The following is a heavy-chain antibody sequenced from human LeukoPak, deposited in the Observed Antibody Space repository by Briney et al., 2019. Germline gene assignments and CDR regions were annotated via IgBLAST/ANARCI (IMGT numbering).Heavy chain of an antibody. Sequence: GRSLRLSCAASGFTFSSYAMHWVRQAPGKGLEWVAVISYDGSNKCYADSVKGRFTISRDNSKNTLYLQMNSLRAEDTAVYYCARSLYCSSTSCFGDRLVYGMDVWGKGTTVTVSS. CDR1: GFTFSSYA. CDR2: ISYDGSNK. J-gene: IGHJ6*04. D-gene: IGHD2-2*01. CDR3: ARSLYCSSTSCFGDRLVYGMDV. V-gene: IGHV3-30*04.